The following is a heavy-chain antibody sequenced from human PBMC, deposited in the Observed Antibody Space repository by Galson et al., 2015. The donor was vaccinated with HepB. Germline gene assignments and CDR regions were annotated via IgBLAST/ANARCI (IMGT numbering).Heavy chain of an antibody. CDR1: GFTFSSYG. J-gene: IGHJ5*02. CDR3: GKVKIRFLEWTTFDP. Sequence: SLRLSCAASGFTFSSYGMHWVRQAPGKGPEWVGVISYDGSKKYYADSVQGRFTISRDNSKNTLYLQMNSLRAEDTAVYYCGKVKIRFLEWTTFDPWGQGTQVTVSS. CDR2: ISYDGSKK. V-gene: IGHV3-30*18. D-gene: IGHD3-3*01.